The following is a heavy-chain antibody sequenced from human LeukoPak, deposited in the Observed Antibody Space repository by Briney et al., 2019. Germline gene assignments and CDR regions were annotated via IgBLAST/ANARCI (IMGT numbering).Heavy chain of an antibody. CDR1: GGSFSGYY. D-gene: IGHD6-13*01. V-gene: IGHV4-34*01. CDR2: MNHSGST. CDR3: ARGDSGYSSNWYDY. J-gene: IGHJ5*01. Sequence: PSETLSLTCAVYGGSFSGYYWSWIRQPPGKGLEWIGEMNHSGSTNYNPSLKSRVTISVDTSKNQFSLKLSSVTAADTAVYYCARGDSGYSSNWYDYWGQGTLVTVSS.